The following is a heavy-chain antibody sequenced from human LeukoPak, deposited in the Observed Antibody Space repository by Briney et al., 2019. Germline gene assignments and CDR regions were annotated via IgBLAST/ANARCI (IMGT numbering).Heavy chain of an antibody. V-gene: IGHV1-8*01. CDR1: GYTFTSYD. J-gene: IGHJ6*03. Sequence: ASVKVSCKASGYTFTSYDINWVRQATGQGLEWMGWMNPNSGNTGYAQKFQGRVTMTRNTSISTAYMELSSLRSEDTAVYYCARGNSSWYPYYYYMDVWGKGTTVTISS. CDR3: ARGNSSWYPYYYYMDV. D-gene: IGHD6-13*01. CDR2: MNPNSGNT.